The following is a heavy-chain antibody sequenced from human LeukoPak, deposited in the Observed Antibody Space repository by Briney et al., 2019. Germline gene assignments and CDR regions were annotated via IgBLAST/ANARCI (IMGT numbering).Heavy chain of an antibody. D-gene: IGHD6-6*01. CDR2: ISGSGGSA. J-gene: IGHJ6*03. Sequence: GGPLRLSCAASGFSFSSYAMSWVRQAPGKGLEWVSAISGSGGSAYYADSVKGRFTISRDNSKNTLYLQMNSLRAEDTAVYYCAKFVAAYYYYYMDVWGKGTTVTVSS. V-gene: IGHV3-23*01. CDR3: AKFVAAYYYYYMDV. CDR1: GFSFSSYA.